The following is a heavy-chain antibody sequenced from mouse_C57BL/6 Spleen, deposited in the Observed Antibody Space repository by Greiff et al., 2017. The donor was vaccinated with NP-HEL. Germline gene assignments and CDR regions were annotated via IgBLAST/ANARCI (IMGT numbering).Heavy chain of an antibody. CDR1: GYTFTSYW. D-gene: IGHD1-1*01. CDR3: AKGFTTVVDDY. V-gene: IGHV1-55*01. CDR2: IYPGSGST. Sequence: QVQLQQPGAELVKPGASVKMSCKASGYTFTSYWITWVKQRPGQGLEWIGDIYPGSGSTNYNEKFKSKATLTVDTSSGTAYMQLSSLTSEDSAVYYCAKGFTTVVDDYWGQGTTLTVSS. J-gene: IGHJ2*01.